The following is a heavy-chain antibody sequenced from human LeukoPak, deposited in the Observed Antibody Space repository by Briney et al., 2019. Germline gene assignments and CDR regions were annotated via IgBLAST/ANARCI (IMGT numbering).Heavy chain of an antibody. CDR2: IIPLFGTA. D-gene: IGHD2-8*01. CDR3: ARVVMVYAAFDY. Sequence: VASVKVSCKASGGSFSNYGVTWVRQAPGQGLEWMGRIIPLFGTANSAQNFQDRVTITTDESTSTVYMELISLRSEDTAVYYCARVVMVYAAFDYWGQGTLVTVSS. CDR1: GGSFSNYG. V-gene: IGHV1-69*05. J-gene: IGHJ4*02.